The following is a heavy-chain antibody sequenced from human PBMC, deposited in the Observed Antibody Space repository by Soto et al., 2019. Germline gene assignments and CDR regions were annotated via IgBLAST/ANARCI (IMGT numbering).Heavy chain of an antibody. CDR2: ISAYNGNT. CDR1: GYTFTSYG. D-gene: IGHD4-17*01. CDR3: ARAPPTVPTEGIDY. Sequence: QVQLVQSGAEVKKPGASVKVSCKASGYTFTSYGISWVRQAPGQGLEWMGWISAYNGNTNYAQKLQGRVTMTTDTSTCTACMELRSLRPDDTAVYYCARAPPTVPTEGIDYWGQGTLATVSS. V-gene: IGHV1-18*01. J-gene: IGHJ4*02.